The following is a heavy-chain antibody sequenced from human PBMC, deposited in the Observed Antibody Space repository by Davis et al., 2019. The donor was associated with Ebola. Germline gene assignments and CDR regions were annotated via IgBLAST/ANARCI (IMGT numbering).Heavy chain of an antibody. CDR2: IGGSRSII. V-gene: IGHV3-48*01. CDR3: VGYYYVSGSYRAFDY. Sequence: PGGSLRLSCAASGFSFTTYSMNWVRQAPGKGLEWVSYIGGSRSIIFYADSVKGRFTISRDNSKNTLYLQMNSLRTEDTAVYYCVGYYYVSGSYRAFDYWGQGTLVTVSS. CDR1: GFSFTTYS. J-gene: IGHJ4*02. D-gene: IGHD3-10*01.